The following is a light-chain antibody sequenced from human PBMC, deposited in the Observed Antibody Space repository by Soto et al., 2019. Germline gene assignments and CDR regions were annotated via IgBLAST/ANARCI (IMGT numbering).Light chain of an antibody. V-gene: IGLV1-40*01. CDR3: QSYDSSLSGSRV. CDR2: GNS. J-gene: IGLJ1*01. CDR1: SSNIGAGYD. Sequence: QSVLTQPPSVSGAPGQRVTISCTWSSSNIGAGYDVHWYQQLPGTAPKLLIYGNSTRPSGVPDRFSGSKSGTSASLAITGLQAEDEADYCCQSYDSSLSGSRVFGTGTKVTVL.